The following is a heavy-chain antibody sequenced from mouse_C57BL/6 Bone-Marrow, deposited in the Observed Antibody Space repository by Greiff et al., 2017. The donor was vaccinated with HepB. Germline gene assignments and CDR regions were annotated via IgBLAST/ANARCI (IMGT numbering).Heavy chain of an antibody. D-gene: IGHD2-1*01. V-gene: IGHV1-82*01. J-gene: IGHJ2*01. Sequence: VKLMESGPELVKPGASVKISCKASGYAFSSSWMNWVKQRPGKGLEWIGRIYPGDGDTNYNVKFKGKATLTADKSSSTAYMQLSSLTSEDSAVYFCAVYGNYDYWGQGTTLTVSS. CDR1: GYAFSSSW. CDR2: IYPGDGDT. CDR3: AVYGNYDY.